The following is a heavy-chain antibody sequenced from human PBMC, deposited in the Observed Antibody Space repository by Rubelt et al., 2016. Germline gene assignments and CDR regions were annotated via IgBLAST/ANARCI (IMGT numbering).Heavy chain of an antibody. D-gene: IGHD3-10*01. V-gene: IGHV1-18*01. Sequence: QVQLVQSGAEVKKPGASVKVSCKASGYTFTSYGISWVRQAPGQGLEWMGWISAYNGNTNYAQKHQGRVTMTPDSSTSTAYKELRSLRSGVTAVYYFVGGEPADYWGQGTLVTVSS. CDR1: GYTFTSYG. J-gene: IGHJ4*02. CDR2: ISAYNGNT. CDR3: VGGEPADY.